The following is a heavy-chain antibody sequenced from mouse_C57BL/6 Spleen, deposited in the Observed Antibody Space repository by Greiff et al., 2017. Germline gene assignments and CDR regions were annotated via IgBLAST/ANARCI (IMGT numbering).Heavy chain of an antibody. CDR1: GYSITSGYY. J-gene: IGHJ3*01. V-gene: IGHV3-6*01. CDR2: IRYDGSN. D-gene: IGHD1-1*01. CDR3: ASDYGSGGGSWFAY. Sequence: EVQLQESGPGLVKPSQSLSLTCSVTGYSITSGYYWNWIRQFPGNKLEWMGYIRYDGSNNYNPSLKNRISITRDTSKNQFFLKLNSVTTEDTATYYCASDYGSGGGSWFAYWGQGTLVTVSA.